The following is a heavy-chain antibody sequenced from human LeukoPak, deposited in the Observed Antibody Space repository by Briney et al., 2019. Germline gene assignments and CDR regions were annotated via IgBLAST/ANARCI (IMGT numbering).Heavy chain of an antibody. Sequence: GGSLRLSCAASGFTFSDYYMGWIRQAPGKGLEWVSYISSSGSTIYYADSVKGRFTISRDNAENSLYLQMNSLRAEDTAVYYCARDMSVGDMGSNFDYWGQGPLVTVSS. CDR1: GFTFSDYY. D-gene: IGHD3-16*01. CDR3: ARDMSVGDMGSNFDY. J-gene: IGHJ4*02. V-gene: IGHV3-11*01. CDR2: ISSSGSTI.